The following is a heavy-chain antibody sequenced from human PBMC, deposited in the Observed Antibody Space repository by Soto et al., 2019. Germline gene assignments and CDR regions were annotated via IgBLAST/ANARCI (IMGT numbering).Heavy chain of an antibody. Sequence: QVQLVQSGAEVKKPGSSVKVSCKASGGTFSNYPISWVRQAPGQGLEWMGGIIPIFGTVNYAQKFQGRVTSTADESMSTGDMKLSSLRSEYTAVYCCARGNNRWLQLSYFDLWGRGTLVTVSS. CDR3: ARGNNRWLQLSYFDL. D-gene: IGHD3-22*01. J-gene: IGHJ2*01. CDR1: GGTFSNYP. CDR2: IIPIFGTV. V-gene: IGHV1-69*12.